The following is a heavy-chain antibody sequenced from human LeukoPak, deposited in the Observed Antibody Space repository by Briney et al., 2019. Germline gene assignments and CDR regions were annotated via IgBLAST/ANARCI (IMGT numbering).Heavy chain of an antibody. V-gene: IGHV3-21*01. CDR1: GFILSDFD. CDR3: ARGNYDFAYDP. J-gene: IGHJ5*02. CDR2: FSTSGSYI. D-gene: IGHD3-3*01. Sequence: GGSLRLSCAASGFILSDFDMNWVRQAPGKGLEWVSYFSTSGSYIHYADSVKGRFTISRDDAKNSLYLQLDSLTVEDTAVYFCARGNYDFAYDPWGQGTLATVSS.